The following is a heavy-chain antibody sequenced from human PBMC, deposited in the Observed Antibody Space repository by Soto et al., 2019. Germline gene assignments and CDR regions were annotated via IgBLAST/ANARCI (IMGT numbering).Heavy chain of an antibody. Sequence: SETLSLTCAVSGGSISSSNWWSWVRQPPGKGLEWIGEIYHSGSTNYNPSLKSRVTISVDKSKNQFSLKLSSVTAADTAVYYCARVTRDIVATIFDYWGQGTLVTVSS. CDR1: GGSISSSNW. CDR2: IYHSGST. V-gene: IGHV4-4*02. J-gene: IGHJ4*02. D-gene: IGHD5-12*01. CDR3: ARVTRDIVATIFDY.